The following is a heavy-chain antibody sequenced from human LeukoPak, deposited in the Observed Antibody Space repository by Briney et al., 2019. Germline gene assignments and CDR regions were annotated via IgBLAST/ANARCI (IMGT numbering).Heavy chain of an antibody. Sequence: ASVKVSCKASGYTFTSYDINWVRQATGQGLEWMGWMNPNSGNTGYAQKFQGRVTMTRNTSISTAYMELSSLRSEDTAVYYCARVGSGWTYYYYYYMDVWSKGTTVTVSS. J-gene: IGHJ6*03. CDR1: GYTFTSYD. V-gene: IGHV1-8*01. CDR2: MNPNSGNT. CDR3: ARVGSGWTYYYYYYMDV. D-gene: IGHD6-19*01.